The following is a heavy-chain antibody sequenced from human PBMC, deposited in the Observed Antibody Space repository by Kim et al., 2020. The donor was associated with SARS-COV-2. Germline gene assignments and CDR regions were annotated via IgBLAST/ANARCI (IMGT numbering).Heavy chain of an antibody. CDR3: AKAGGDYYYYYGMDV. CDR2: ISGRGGST. CDR1: GFTFSSYA. J-gene: IGHJ6*02. Sequence: GGSLRLSCAASGFTFSSYAMSWVRQAPGKGLEWVSAISGRGGSTYYADSVKGRFTISRDNSKNTLYLQMNSLRAEDTAVYYCAKAGGDYYYYYGMDVWGQGTTVTVSS. D-gene: IGHD4-17*01. V-gene: IGHV3-23*01.